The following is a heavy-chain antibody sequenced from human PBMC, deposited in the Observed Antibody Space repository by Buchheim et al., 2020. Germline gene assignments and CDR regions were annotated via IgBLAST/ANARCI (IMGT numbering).Heavy chain of an antibody. CDR1: GFTFSDYY. V-gene: IGHV3-11*01. CDR2: ISLRATTI. CDR3: AGDIEAPGLFLDY. Sequence: QVQLVESGGGLVKPGGSLRLSCTASGFTFSDYYMTWIRQAPGKGLEWVAFISLRATTISYADSVKGRFTISRDDARNSLYLQMNTLRAEDTAMYYCAGDIEAPGLFLDYLGRGTL. D-gene: IGHD2-15*01. J-gene: IGHJ4*02.